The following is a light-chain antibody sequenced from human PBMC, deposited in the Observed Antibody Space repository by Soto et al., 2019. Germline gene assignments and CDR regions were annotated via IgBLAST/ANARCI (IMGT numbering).Light chain of an antibody. V-gene: IGKV1-39*01. CDR3: QQSYSTPT. Sequence: DIQMTQSPSSLSASVGDRVTITCRASQSISSYLNWYQQKPGKAPKLLIYAASSWQSAVPPRFSGSGSGTDFTLTISSLQPEVFATYYCQQSYSTPTFGQGTKLDIK. CDR1: QSISSY. CDR2: AAS. J-gene: IGKJ2*01.